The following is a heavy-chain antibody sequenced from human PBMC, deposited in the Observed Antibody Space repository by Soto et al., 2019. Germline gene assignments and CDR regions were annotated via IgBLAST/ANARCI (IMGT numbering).Heavy chain of an antibody. V-gene: IGHV3-21*01. D-gene: IGHD1-26*01. CDR2: ISSSSSYI. CDR3: ARELGSYHYYYYGMDV. J-gene: IGHJ6*02. CDR1: GFTFSSYS. Sequence: GGSLRLSCAASGFTFSSYSMNWVRQAPGKGLEWVSSISSSSSYIYYADSVKGRFTISRDNAKNSLYLQMNSLRAEDTAVYYCARELGSYHYYYYGMDVWGQGTTVTVSS.